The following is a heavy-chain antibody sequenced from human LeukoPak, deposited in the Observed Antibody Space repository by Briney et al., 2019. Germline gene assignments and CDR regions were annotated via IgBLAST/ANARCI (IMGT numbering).Heavy chain of an antibody. J-gene: IGHJ6*03. CDR1: GDSVSSNNAA. D-gene: IGHD3-10*01. V-gene: IGHV6-1*01. CDR3: ARDYASSKRGFYSYMDV. Sequence: SQTLSLTCAISGDSVSSNNAAWNWMRQSPSRGLEWLGRTYYRSRWYNDYAVSVKSRVIISPDTSKNQFSLQLNSVTPEDTALYSVARDYASSKRGFYSYMDVGGKGTTVTVSS. CDR2: TYYRSRWYN.